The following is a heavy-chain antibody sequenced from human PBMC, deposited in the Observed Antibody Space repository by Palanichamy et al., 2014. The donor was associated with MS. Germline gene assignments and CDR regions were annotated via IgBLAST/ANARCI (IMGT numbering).Heavy chain of an antibody. CDR3: ARSGGHCTNGVCPYYYYYYAMDV. CDR1: GGTFSSYA. CDR2: IIPMFGTT. V-gene: IGHV1-69*01. Sequence: QVQLVQSGAEVRKPGSSVKVSCKASGGTFSSYALSWVRQAPGQRLEWMGGIIPMFGTTNYAQTFQGRVTITADEATSSAYMELSALRSEDTAVYYCARSGGHCTNGVCPYYYYYYAMDVWGQGTTVTVSS. D-gene: IGHD2-8*01. J-gene: IGHJ6*02.